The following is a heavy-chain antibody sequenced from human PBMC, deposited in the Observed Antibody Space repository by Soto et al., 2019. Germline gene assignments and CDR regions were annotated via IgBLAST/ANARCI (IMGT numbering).Heavy chain of an antibody. D-gene: IGHD6-13*01. Sequence: ASVKVCGEASGGTFSRSAISWVRQAPGQGLEWMGGIIPFFHAPNYAQKFQGRVTITADESTSIVFMEMSSLRFEDTAVYYCARSRAAAPPRVGMDVWGQGTTVTVSS. CDR3: ARSRAAAPPRVGMDV. CDR1: GGTFSRSA. CDR2: IIPFFHAP. V-gene: IGHV1-69*13. J-gene: IGHJ6*02.